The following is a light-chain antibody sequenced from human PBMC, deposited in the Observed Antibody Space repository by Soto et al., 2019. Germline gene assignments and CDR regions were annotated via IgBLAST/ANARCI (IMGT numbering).Light chain of an antibody. CDR1: QSVSSSY. V-gene: IGKV3-20*01. CDR2: GAS. Sequence: EIVLTRSPGTLSLSPGERATLSCRASQSVSSSYLAWYQQKPGQAPRLLIYGASSRATGIPDRFSGSGSGTDFTLTFSRLEPEDFTVYYCQQYGSSRFTFGPGTKVDIK. CDR3: QQYGSSRFT. J-gene: IGKJ3*01.